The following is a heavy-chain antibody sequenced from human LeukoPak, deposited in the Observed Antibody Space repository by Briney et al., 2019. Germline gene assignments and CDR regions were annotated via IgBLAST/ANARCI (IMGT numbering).Heavy chain of an antibody. Sequence: GGSLRLSCAASGFTVSSNYMSWVRQAPGKGLEWVSVIYSGGSTYYADSVKGRFTISRDNSKNTLYLQMNSLRAEDTAVYYCAKSGPLLWPIDWGQGTLVTVSS. J-gene: IGHJ4*02. CDR2: IYSGGST. D-gene: IGHD3-16*01. V-gene: IGHV3-53*01. CDR3: AKSGPLLWPID. CDR1: GFTVSSNY.